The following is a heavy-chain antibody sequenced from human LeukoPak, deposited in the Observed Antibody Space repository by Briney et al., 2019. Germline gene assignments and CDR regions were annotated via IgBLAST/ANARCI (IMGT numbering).Heavy chain of an antibody. J-gene: IGHJ5*02. D-gene: IGHD3-22*01. V-gene: IGHV3-30*03. CDR2: ISYDGSNK. CDR3: ASLADLRIRRDSSGFPNWFDP. Sequence: GKSLRLSCEASGFTLSKFGMHWVRQAPGKGLEWVAVISYDGSNKYYADSVKGRFTISRDNSKNTLYLQMNSLRAEDTAVYYCASLADLRIRRDSSGFPNWFDPWGQGTLVTVSS. CDR1: GFTLSKFG.